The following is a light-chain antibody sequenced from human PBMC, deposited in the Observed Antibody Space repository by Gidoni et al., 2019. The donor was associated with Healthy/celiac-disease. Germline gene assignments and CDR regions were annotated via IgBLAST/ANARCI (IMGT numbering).Light chain of an antibody. J-gene: IGKJ1*01. CDR2: WAS. V-gene: IGKV4-1*01. Sequence: DIVMTQSQDSLAVSLGERATINCKSSQSVLYSPNNKNYLSWYQQKPGQPPKLLIYWASTRESGVPDRFSGSGSGTDFTLTISSLHAEDVAVYYCQQYYSTPPLTFGQGTKVEIK. CDR1: QSVLYSPNNKNY. CDR3: QQYYSTPPLT.